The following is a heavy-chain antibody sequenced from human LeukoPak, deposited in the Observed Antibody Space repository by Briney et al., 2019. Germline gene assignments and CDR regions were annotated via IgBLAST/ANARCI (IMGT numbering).Heavy chain of an antibody. Sequence: SETLSLTCAVYNGSLSGYYWSWIRQPPGKGLEWIGEINHSGRTDYNPSLKSRVTISGDTSKNQFSLKLSSVTAADTAVYYCARHISGSPRGWYVYLGPGTPVIVSS. D-gene: IGHD2-15*01. CDR3: ARHISGSPRGWYVY. V-gene: IGHV4-34*01. CDR2: INHSGRT. CDR1: NGSLSGYY. J-gene: IGHJ4*02.